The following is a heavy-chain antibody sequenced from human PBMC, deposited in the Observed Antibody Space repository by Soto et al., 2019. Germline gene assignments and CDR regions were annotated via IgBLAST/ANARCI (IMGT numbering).Heavy chain of an antibody. J-gene: IGHJ4*02. Sequence: PSETLSLTCTVSGGSISSYYWSWIRQPPGKGLEWIGYIYYSGSTNYNPSLKSRVTISVDTSKNQFSLKLSSVTAADTAVYYCARVMIMGSAGHYYFDYWGQGTLVTVSS. CDR3: ARVMIMGSAGHYYFDY. V-gene: IGHV4-59*01. D-gene: IGHD6-13*01. CDR1: GGSISSYY. CDR2: IYYSGST.